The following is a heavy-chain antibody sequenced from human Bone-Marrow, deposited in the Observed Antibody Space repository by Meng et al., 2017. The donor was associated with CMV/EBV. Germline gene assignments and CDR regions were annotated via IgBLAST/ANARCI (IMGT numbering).Heavy chain of an antibody. Sequence: GGSLRLSCAASGFSIRFNYMAWVRQAPGKRLEWVSSISSSSGYLYYADSVKGRFTISRDNSKNTLYLQMNSLRAEDTAVYYCASSYSSSSTSYFDYWGQGTLVTVSS. CDR3: ASSYSSSSTSYFDY. J-gene: IGHJ4*02. CDR1: GFSIRFNY. V-gene: IGHV3-21*01. D-gene: IGHD6-6*01. CDR2: ISSSSGYL.